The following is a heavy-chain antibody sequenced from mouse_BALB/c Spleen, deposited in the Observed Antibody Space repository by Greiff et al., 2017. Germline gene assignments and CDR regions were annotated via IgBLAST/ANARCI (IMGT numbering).Heavy chain of an antibody. CDR3: TSTGFAY. CDR1: GFTFSNYW. Sequence: EVKLMESGGGLVQPGGSMKLSCVASGFTFSNYWMNWVRQSPEKGLEWVAEIRLKSNNYATHYAESVKGRFTISRDDSKSSVYLQMNNLRAEDTGIYYCTSTGFAYWGQGTLVTVSA. J-gene: IGHJ3*01. CDR2: IRLKSNNYAT. V-gene: IGHV6-6*02. D-gene: IGHD4-1*02.